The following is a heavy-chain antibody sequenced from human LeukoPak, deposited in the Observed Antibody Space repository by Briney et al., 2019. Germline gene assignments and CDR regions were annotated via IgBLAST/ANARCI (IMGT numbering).Heavy chain of an antibody. CDR2: MNPNSGNT. CDR1: GYTFTSYD. CDR3: ARTVSKGSTRTNWFDP. Sequence: ASVKVSCKASGYTFTSYDINWVRQATGQGLEWMGWMNPNSGNTGYAQKFQGRVTMTRNTSISTAYMELSSLRSEDTAVYYCARTVSKGSTRTNWFDPWGQGTLVTVSS. D-gene: IGHD4-11*01. J-gene: IGHJ5*02. V-gene: IGHV1-8*01.